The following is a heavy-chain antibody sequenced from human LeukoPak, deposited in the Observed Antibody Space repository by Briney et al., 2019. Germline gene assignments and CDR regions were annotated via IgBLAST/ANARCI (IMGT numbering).Heavy chain of an antibody. V-gene: IGHV4-61*02. CDR2: IYTSGST. J-gene: IGHJ4*02. Sequence: SSETLSLTCTVSGGSISSGSYYWSWIRQPAGKGLEWIGRIYTSGSTNYNPSLKSRVTISVDTSKNQFSLKLSSVTAADTAVYYCARSNGYSGSYYFGYWGQGTLVTVSS. D-gene: IGHD1-26*01. CDR3: ARSNGYSGSYYFGY. CDR1: GGSISSGSYY.